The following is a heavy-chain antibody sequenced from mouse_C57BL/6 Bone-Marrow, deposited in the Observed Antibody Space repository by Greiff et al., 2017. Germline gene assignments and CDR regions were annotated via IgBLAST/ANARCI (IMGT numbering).Heavy chain of an antibody. CDR3: ASGRAYYSNYGRGLFAY. J-gene: IGHJ3*01. CDR1: GYSFTDYN. Sequence: EVQLQESGPELVKPGASVKISCKASGYSFTDYNMNWVKQSNGKSLEWIGVINPNYGTTSYNQKFKGKATLTVDQSSSTAYMHLNSLTSEESAVYYCASGRAYYSNYGRGLFAYWGQGTLVTVSA. CDR2: INPNYGTT. V-gene: IGHV1-39*01. D-gene: IGHD2-5*01.